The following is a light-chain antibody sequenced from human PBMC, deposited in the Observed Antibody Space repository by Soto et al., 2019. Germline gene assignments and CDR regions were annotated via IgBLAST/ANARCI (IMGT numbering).Light chain of an antibody. V-gene: IGLV1-40*01. CDR3: QSHDSSLSGSHVV. CDR2: NDN. CDR1: SSNIGAGYD. Sequence: QAVVTQPPSVSGAPGQRVTISCSGSSSNIGAGYDVHWYQQLPGTAPKLLIYNDNSRPSGVSGRFSASKSGTSASLAITGLQAEDEADYYCQSHDSSLSGSHVVFGGGTQLTVL. J-gene: IGLJ2*01.